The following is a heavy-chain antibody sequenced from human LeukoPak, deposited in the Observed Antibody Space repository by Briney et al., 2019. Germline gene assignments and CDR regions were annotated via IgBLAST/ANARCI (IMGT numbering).Heavy chain of an antibody. Sequence: GGSLRLSCAASGFTFSSYSMNWVRQAPGKGLEWVSSISSSSSYIYYADSVKGRFTISRDNAKNSLYLQMNSLRAEDTAVYYCARDQVKDLGFYYYYMDVWGKGTTVTVSS. CDR2: ISSSSSYI. J-gene: IGHJ6*03. CDR1: GFTFSSYS. V-gene: IGHV3-21*01. CDR3: ARDQVKDLGFYYYYMDV. D-gene: IGHD1-26*01.